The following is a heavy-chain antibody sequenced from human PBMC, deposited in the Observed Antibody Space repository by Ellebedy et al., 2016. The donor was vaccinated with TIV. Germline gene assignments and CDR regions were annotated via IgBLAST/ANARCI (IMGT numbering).Heavy chain of an antibody. CDR3: ARDWGAHLIEGQEGFDP. D-gene: IGHD3-16*01. Sequence: GESLKISCAASGFTFSSYAMSWVRQAPGKGLEWVSAISGSGGSTYYADSVKGRFTISRDNSKNTLYLQMNSLRAEDTAVYYCARDWGAHLIEGQEGFDPWGQGTLVTVSS. CDR1: GFTFSSYA. CDR2: ISGSGGST. V-gene: IGHV3-23*01. J-gene: IGHJ5*02.